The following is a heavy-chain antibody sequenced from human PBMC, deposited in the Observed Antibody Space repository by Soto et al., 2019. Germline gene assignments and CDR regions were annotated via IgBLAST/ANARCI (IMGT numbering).Heavy chain of an antibody. CDR2: ISYDGSNK. J-gene: IGHJ5*02. CDR1: GFTFSSYA. CDR3: ARELVPLSNWFDP. D-gene: IGHD6-13*01. Sequence: QVQLVESGGGVVQPGRSLRLSCAASGFTFSSYAMHWVRQAPVKGLEWVAVISYDGSNKYYADSVKGRFTISRDNSKNTLYLQMNSLRAEDTAVYYCARELVPLSNWFDPWGQGTLVTVSS. V-gene: IGHV3-30-3*01.